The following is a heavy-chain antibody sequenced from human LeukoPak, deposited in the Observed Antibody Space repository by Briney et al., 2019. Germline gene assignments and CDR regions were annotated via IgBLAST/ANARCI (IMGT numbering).Heavy chain of an antibody. CDR3: ARDNQADYYDSSGSYY. Sequence: ASVKVSCKASGYTFTGYYMHWVRQAPGQGLEWMGWINPNSGGTNYAQKFQGRVTMTSDTSISTAYMELSRLRSDDTAVYYCARDNQADYYDSSGSYYWGQGTLVTVSS. CDR2: INPNSGGT. J-gene: IGHJ4*02. D-gene: IGHD3-22*01. V-gene: IGHV1-2*02. CDR1: GYTFTGYY.